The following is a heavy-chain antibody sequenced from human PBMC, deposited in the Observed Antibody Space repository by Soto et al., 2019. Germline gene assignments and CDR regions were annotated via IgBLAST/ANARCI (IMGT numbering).Heavy chain of an antibody. CDR1: GGTFSSYA. CDR2: FDPENGKT. CDR3: ATFRLITMARGDRSPSLEV. J-gene: IGHJ4*02. D-gene: IGHD3-10*01. Sequence: ASVKVSCKASGGTFSSYAISWVRQAPGNGLEWMGGFDPENGKTIYAQNFQGRVTMTEDTTTDTVFMELSSLRSEDTAVYYCATFRLITMARGDRSPSLEVWGQGTLVTVSS. V-gene: IGHV1-24*01.